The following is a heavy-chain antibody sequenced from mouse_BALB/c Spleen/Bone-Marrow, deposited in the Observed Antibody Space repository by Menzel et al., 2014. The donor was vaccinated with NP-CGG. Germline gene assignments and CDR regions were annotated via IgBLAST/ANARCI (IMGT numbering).Heavy chain of an antibody. CDR1: GYISTSYN. J-gene: IGHJ3*01. CDR2: IYPGNGGT. D-gene: IGHD3-3*01. CDR3: ARGQLLAY. V-gene: IGHV1-12*01. Sequence: QVQLKESGAELVRSGASVKMSCKASGYISTSYNIHWVKQTPGQGLEWIGHIYPGNGGTNYNQKFKGKATLTADTSSSTAYMQISSLTSEDSAVYFCARGQLLAYWGQGTLVTVSA.